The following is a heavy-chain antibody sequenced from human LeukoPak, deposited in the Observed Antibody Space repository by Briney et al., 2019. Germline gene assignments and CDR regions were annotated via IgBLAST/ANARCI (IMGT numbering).Heavy chain of an antibody. CDR3: AARPYSSSWYDPYYFDY. CDR2: IIPIFGTA. CDR1: GGTFSSYA. Sequence: ASVKVSCKASGGTFSSYAIRWVRQAPGQGLEWMGGIIPIFGTANYAQKFQGRVTITADESTSTAYMGLSSLRSEDTAVYYCAARPYSSSWYDPYYFDYWGQGTLVTVSS. D-gene: IGHD6-13*01. J-gene: IGHJ4*02. V-gene: IGHV1-69*13.